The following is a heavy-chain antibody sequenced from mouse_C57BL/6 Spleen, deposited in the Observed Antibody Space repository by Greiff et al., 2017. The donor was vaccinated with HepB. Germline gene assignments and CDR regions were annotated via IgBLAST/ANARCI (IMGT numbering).Heavy chain of an antibody. CDR2: INPNNGGT. CDR3: ARVIYYYGSSSDWYFDV. Sequence: EVQLQQSGPELVKPGASVKISCKASGYTFTDYYMNWVKQSHGKSLEWIGDINPNNGGTSYNQKFKGKATLTVDKSSSTAYMELRSLTSEDSAVYYCARVIYYYGSSSDWYFDVWGTGTTVTVSS. V-gene: IGHV1-26*01. CDR1: GYTFTDYY. J-gene: IGHJ1*03. D-gene: IGHD1-1*01.